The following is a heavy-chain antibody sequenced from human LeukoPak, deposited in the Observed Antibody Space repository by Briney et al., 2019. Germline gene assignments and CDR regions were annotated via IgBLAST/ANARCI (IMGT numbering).Heavy chain of an antibody. CDR1: GGTFSNYA. J-gene: IGHJ4*02. CDR3: ARVITPGGYDAV. D-gene: IGHD5-12*01. CDR2: IIPIFGTA. V-gene: IGHV1-69*06. Sequence: ASVKVSCKASGGTFSNYAISWVRQAPGQGLEWMGGIIPIFGTANYAQKFQGRVTITADKSTSTAYMELRSLRSEDSAVYYCARVITPGGYDAVWGQGTLVTVSS.